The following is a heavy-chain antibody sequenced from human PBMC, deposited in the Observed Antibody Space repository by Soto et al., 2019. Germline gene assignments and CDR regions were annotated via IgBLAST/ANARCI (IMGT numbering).Heavy chain of an antibody. Sequence: ASVKLSCTASGYTFTSHGISWVRQAPGQGLEWMGWISAYNGNTNYAQKLQGRVTMTTDTSTSTAYMELRSLRSDDTAVYYCARRSYDCGGDCYDWYFDLWGRGTLVTVS. D-gene: IGHD2-21*02. CDR3: ARRSYDCGGDCYDWYFDL. V-gene: IGHV1-18*01. CDR1: GYTFTSHG. J-gene: IGHJ2*01. CDR2: ISAYNGNT.